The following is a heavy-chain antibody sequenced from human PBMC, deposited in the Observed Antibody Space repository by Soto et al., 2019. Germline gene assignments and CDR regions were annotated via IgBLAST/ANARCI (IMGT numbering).Heavy chain of an antibody. CDR1: GGSISSSNW. J-gene: IGHJ6*02. V-gene: IGHV4-4*02. CDR3: ARFNMVRGVIGYYGMDV. CDR2: IYHSGST. Sequence: SETLSLTCTVSGGSISSSNWWSWVRQPPGKGLEWIGEIYHSGSTNYNPSLKSRVTISVDKSKNQFSLKLSSATAADTAVYYCARFNMVRGVIGYYGMDVWGQGTTVTVSS. D-gene: IGHD3-10*01.